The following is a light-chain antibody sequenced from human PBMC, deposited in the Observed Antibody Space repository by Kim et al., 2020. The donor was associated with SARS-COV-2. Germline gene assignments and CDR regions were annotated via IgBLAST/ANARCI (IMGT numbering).Light chain of an antibody. V-gene: IGKV1-5*03. CDR3: QQYNDYSAT. J-gene: IGKJ2*01. CDR1: QTSSSK. Sequence: SAYVGDSVTMTCGASQTSSSKMAWYQQKPGKVPTLLIYETSTLESGVPSRFSGSRSGTEFTLTISSLQPDDFATYYCQQYNDYSATFGQGTKLEI. CDR2: ETS.